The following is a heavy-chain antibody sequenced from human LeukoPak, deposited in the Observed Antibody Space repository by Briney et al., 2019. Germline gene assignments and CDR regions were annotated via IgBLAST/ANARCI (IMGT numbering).Heavy chain of an antibody. CDR1: GFTFSTFA. CDR2: IFPSGGEI. Sequence: GGSLRLSCADSGFTFSTFAMIWVRQPPGKGLEWVSSIFPSGGEIHYADSVRGRFTISRDNSKSTLSLQMNSLRVEDTAIYYCATYRQVLLPFESWGQGTLVTVSS. CDR3: ATYRQVLLPFES. D-gene: IGHD2-8*02. V-gene: IGHV3-23*01. J-gene: IGHJ4*02.